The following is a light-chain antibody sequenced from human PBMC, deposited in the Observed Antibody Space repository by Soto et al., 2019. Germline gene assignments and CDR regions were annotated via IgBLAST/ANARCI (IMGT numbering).Light chain of an antibody. CDR3: QQYSYWPLT. CDR1: QSVYSN. CDR2: DAS. J-gene: IGKJ4*01. V-gene: IGKV3-15*01. Sequence: EIVMTQSPATLSVSPGERASLSCRASQSVYSNLAWYQQKPGQAPRLLIYDASTRATGLPARFSGSGSGTEFTLTISSLQSEDFVVYYCQQYSYWPLTFGGGTKVDIK.